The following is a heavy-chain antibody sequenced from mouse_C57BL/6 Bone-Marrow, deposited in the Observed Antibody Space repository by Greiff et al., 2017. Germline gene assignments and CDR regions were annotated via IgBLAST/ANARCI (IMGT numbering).Heavy chain of an antibody. Sequence: EVQLQQSGPELVKPGASVKISCKASGYTFTDYYMNWVKQSHGKSLEWIGDINPNNGGTSYNQKFKGKATLTVDKSSSPAYMELRSLTSEDSAVYYCARGDYYGSSPWFAYWGQGTLVTVSA. V-gene: IGHV1-26*01. CDR1: GYTFTDYY. D-gene: IGHD1-1*01. J-gene: IGHJ3*01. CDR2: INPNNGGT. CDR3: ARGDYYGSSPWFAY.